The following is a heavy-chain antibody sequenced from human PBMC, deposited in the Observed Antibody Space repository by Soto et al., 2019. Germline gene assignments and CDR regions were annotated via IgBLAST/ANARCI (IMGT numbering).Heavy chain of an antibody. Sequence: EVQLVESGGGLVKPGGSLRLSCAASGFTFSSYSMNWVRQAPGKGLEWVSSISSSSSYIYYADSVKGRFTISRDNAKNSLYLQMNSLRAEDTAVYYCARGGGRYFDAAFDIWGEGTMVTVSS. V-gene: IGHV3-21*01. J-gene: IGHJ3*02. D-gene: IGHD1-26*01. CDR2: ISSSSSYI. CDR1: GFTFSSYS. CDR3: ARGGGRYFDAAFDI.